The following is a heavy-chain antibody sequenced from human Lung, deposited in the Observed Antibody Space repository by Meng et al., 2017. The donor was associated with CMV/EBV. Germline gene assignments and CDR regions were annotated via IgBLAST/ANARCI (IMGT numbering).Heavy chain of an antibody. D-gene: IGHD3-3*01. Sequence: ASVKVSXKASGYTFTSYNIHWVRQAPGQGLEWMGWINTKSGDTDYAPKFHGRVTMTRDTSINTAHMEVTRLTSDDTATYYCARRWDYWSGFQTGYGLEVWGQGTXVNVSS. CDR3: ARRWDYWSGFQTGYGLEV. J-gene: IGHJ6*01. CDR2: INTKSGDT. V-gene: IGHV1-2*02. CDR1: GYTFTSYN.